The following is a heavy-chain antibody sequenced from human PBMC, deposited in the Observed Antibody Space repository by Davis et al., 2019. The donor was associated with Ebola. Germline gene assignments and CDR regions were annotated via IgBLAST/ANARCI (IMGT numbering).Heavy chain of an antibody. CDR2: IYYSGTT. Sequence: SETLSLTCTVSGGSISTHYFSWIRQPPGKGLEWIGYIYYSGTTTYNPSLRSRVTISVDTSKSHFSLRLSSVTAADTAVYYCARQPIVGVYFDYWGQGTLVTVSS. CDR1: GGSISTHY. V-gene: IGHV4-59*11. CDR3: ARQPIVGVYFDY. J-gene: IGHJ4*02. D-gene: IGHD2-8*01.